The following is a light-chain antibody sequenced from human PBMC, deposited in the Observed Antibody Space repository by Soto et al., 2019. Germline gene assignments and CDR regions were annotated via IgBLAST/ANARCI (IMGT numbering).Light chain of an antibody. CDR2: EVN. J-gene: IGLJ1*01. Sequence: QSALTQPPSASGSPGQSVTISCTGTSSDVGGYKYVSWYQQHPGKAPKLMIFEVNKRPSGVPDRFSGSQSDNTASLTVSGLQAEDEADYYCSSYAGINNLGVFGTGTKVTVL. V-gene: IGLV2-8*01. CDR1: SSDVGGYKY. CDR3: SSYAGINNLGV.